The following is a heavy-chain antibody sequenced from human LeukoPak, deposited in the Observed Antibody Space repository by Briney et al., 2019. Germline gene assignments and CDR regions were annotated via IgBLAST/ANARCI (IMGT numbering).Heavy chain of an antibody. CDR2: IVVGSGMT. Sequence: SVTVSCKASGFAFTSSAMQWVRQARGQRLEWIGWIVVGSGMTNYAQKFQERVTINRDMSTSTAYMELSSLRSEDTAVYYCAADVSCGGDCYDYWGQGTLVTVSS. D-gene: IGHD2-21*01. CDR3: AADVSCGGDCYDY. V-gene: IGHV1-58*02. CDR1: GFAFTSSA. J-gene: IGHJ4*02.